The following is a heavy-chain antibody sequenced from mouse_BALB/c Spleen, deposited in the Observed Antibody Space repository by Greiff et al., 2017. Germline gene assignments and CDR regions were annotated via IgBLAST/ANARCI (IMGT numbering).Heavy chain of an antibody. J-gene: IGHJ2*03. CDR1: GFTFSSYG. V-gene: IGHV5-6*01. D-gene: IGHD4-1*01. CDR3: ARHETGYFDY. CDR2: ISSGGSYT. Sequence: EVHLVASCLDLVKPGGSLKLSCAASGFTFSSYGMSWVRQTPDKRLEWVATISSGGSYTYYPDSVKGRFTISRDNAKNTLYRQMSSMKCEDTAMYYCARHETGYFDYWGTPQSVTVSS.